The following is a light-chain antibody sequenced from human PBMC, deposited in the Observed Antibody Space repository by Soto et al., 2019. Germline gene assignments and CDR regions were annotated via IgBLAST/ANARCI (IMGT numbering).Light chain of an antibody. Sequence: QSVLTQPPSASGSPGQSVTNSCTGTSSDVGGYNYVSWYQQHPGKAPKLMIYEVSKRPSGVPDRFSGSKSGNTASLTVSGLQAEDEADYYCSSYAGRVVFGGGTKLTVL. CDR3: SSYAGRVV. CDR1: SSDVGGYNY. V-gene: IGLV2-8*01. J-gene: IGLJ2*01. CDR2: EVS.